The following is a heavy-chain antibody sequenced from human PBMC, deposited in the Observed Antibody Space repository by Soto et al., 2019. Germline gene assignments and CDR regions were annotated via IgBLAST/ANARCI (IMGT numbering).Heavy chain of an antibody. CDR2: IIPIPGTA. D-gene: IGHD2-2*01. J-gene: IGHJ6*02. V-gene: IGHV1-69*01. CDR1: GGTFGSYA. Sequence: QVQLVQSGAEVKKPGSSVKVSCKASGGTFGSYAISWVRQAPGQGLEWMGGIIPIPGTANYAQKFQGRVTIAADESTSTAYMELSSLRSEDTAVYYWARSQGSSTSLEIYYYYYYGMGVWGQGTTVTVSS. CDR3: ARSQGSSTSLEIYYYYYYGMGV.